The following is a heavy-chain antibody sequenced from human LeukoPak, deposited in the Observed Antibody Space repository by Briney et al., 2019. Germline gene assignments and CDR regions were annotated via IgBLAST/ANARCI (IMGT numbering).Heavy chain of an antibody. D-gene: IGHD6-19*01. CDR3: VKGQSSIGWSD. Sequence: GRSLRLSCAASGFTSSSYGMHWVRQAPGKGLEWVAVISYDGSNKYYADSVKGRFTISRDNSKNTLYLQMNSLRAEDTAVYYCVKGQSSIGWSDWGQGTLVTVSS. V-gene: IGHV3-30*18. J-gene: IGHJ4*02. CDR1: GFTSSSYG. CDR2: ISYDGSNK.